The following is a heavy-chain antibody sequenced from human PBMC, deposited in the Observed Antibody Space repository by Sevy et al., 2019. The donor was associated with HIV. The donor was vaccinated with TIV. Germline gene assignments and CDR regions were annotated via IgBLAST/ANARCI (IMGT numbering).Heavy chain of an antibody. CDR2: ISWNSGSI. Sequence: GGSLRLSCAASGFTFDDYAMHWVRQAPGKGLEWVSGISWNSGSICYADSVKGRFTISRDNAKNSLYLQMNSLRAEDTALYYCAKSGSLYYDILTGHYYFDYWGQGTLVTVSS. CDR3: AKSGSLYYDILTGHYYFDY. V-gene: IGHV3-9*01. CDR1: GFTFDDYA. D-gene: IGHD3-9*01. J-gene: IGHJ4*02.